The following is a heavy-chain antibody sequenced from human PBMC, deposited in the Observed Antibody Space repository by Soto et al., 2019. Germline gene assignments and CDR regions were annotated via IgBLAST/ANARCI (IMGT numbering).Heavy chain of an antibody. J-gene: IGHJ4*02. V-gene: IGHV1-45*02. CDR2: ITPFNGNT. D-gene: IGHD2-2*01. CDR1: GYTFTYHY. CDR3: ARSKGGVVPASFDY. Sequence: ASVKVSCKASGYTFTYHYLHWVRQAPGQALEWMGWITPFNGNTNYAQKFQDRVTITRDRSMSTAYMELSSLRSEDTAMYYCARSKGGVVPASFDYWGQGTLVTVSS.